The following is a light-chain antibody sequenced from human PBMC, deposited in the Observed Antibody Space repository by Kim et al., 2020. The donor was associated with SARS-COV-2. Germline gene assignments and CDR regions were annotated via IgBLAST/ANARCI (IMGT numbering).Light chain of an antibody. CDR2: AAS. Sequence: SASVGDRVTITCRASQSISSYLNWYQQKPGKAPKLLICAASSLQRGVPSRFSGSGSGTDFTLTISSLQPEDFATYYCQQSYSTPYSFGQGTKLEIK. CDR3: QQSYSTPYS. V-gene: IGKV1-39*01. J-gene: IGKJ2*03. CDR1: QSISSY.